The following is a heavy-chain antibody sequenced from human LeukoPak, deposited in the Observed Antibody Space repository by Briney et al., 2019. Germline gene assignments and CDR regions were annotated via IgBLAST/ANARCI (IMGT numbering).Heavy chain of an antibody. D-gene: IGHD1/OR15-1a*01. CDR3: GRDHGLNKRWFDP. J-gene: IGHJ5*02. V-gene: IGHV1-2*02. CDR2: INPDSGGT. Sequence: ASVKVSCKASEYTFTGYYMQWVRQAPGQGLEWMGWINPDSGGTNYAQKFQGRVTMTRDTSISTAYMELSRLTSDDTAVYYCGRDHGLNKRWFDPWGQGTLVTVSS. CDR1: EYTFTGYY.